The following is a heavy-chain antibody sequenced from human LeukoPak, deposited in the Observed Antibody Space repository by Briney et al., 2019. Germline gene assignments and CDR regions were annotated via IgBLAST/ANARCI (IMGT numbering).Heavy chain of an antibody. V-gene: IGHV1-18*01. J-gene: IGHJ4*02. CDR3: ARDRYGTGSYDY. CDR1: GYTFTGYG. Sequence: ASVKVSCKASGYTFTGYGISWVRQASGHRLEWMGWISDYNGHTNYAQKFQGRVTMTTDTSTNTAHMELRSLISDDTAVYYCARDRYGTGSYDYWGQGTLVAVSS. CDR2: ISDYNGHT. D-gene: IGHD3-10*01.